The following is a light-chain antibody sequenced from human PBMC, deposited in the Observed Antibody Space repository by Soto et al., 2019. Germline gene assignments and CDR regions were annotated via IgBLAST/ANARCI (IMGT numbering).Light chain of an antibody. CDR1: QGLSSD. J-gene: IGKJ5*01. Sequence: DIQLTQSPSFLSASVGDRVTITCRASQGLSSDLAWYQQKPGKAPKLLIYAASTLQSGVPSRFSGSGSGTEFTLTISRLQPEDFATYYCQQLNSYPITFGQGTRLEI. CDR2: AAS. CDR3: QQLNSYPIT. V-gene: IGKV1-9*01.